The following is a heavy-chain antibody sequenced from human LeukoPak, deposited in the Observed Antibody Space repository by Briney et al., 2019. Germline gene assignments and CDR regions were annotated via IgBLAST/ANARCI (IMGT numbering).Heavy chain of an antibody. Sequence: PGGSLSLSCEASGFTFSRHKMNWVRQAPGKGLEWIADITISGHTKNYADSVKGRFTISRDNARTSLYLQMNSLRVEDTGLYYCARGDPHADLWGQGTLVTVSS. CDR1: GFTFSRHK. J-gene: IGHJ5*02. CDR2: ITISGHTK. V-gene: IGHV3-48*03. CDR3: ARGDPHADL.